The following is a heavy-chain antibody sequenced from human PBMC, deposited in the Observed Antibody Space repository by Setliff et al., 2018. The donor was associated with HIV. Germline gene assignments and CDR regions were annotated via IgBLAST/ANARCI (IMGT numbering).Heavy chain of an antibody. CDR1: K. J-gene: IGHJ4*02. D-gene: IGHD3-3*01. CDR3: ARGGLGVVTSFDS. Sequence: PSETLSLTCVVHKWNWVRQTPGKGLEWIGDISHTGTATYNPSLKSRVTISVDTPKNQSSLKLRSVTAADTAVYYCARGGLGVVTSFDSWGPGTPVTVSS. V-gene: IGHV4-34*01. CDR2: ISHTGTA.